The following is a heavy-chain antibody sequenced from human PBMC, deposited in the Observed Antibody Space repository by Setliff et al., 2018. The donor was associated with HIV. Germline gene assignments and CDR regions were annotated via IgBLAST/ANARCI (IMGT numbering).Heavy chain of an antibody. D-gene: IGHD2-8*01. CDR1: GGSISSSTYY. CDR3: ARRGRDGVFIMFATGFDP. CDR2: IFYTGST. V-gene: IGHV4-39*01. J-gene: IGHJ5*02. Sequence: SETLSLTCSVSGGSISSSTYYWGWIRQPPGKGLEWIGDIFYTGSTYYNPSLKSRVAISVDTSENQFSLKLNSVTAADTVVYYCARRGRDGVFIMFATGFDPWGQGALVTVPQ.